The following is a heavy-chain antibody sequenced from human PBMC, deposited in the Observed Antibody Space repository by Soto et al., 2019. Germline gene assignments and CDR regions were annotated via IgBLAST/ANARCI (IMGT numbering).Heavy chain of an antibody. CDR1: GDSISSSY. Sequence: PSETLSLTCTVSGDSISSSYWSWIRQPPGKGLEWIGYIYYSGSTNYNPSLESRVTISIDTSKSQFSLKLTSVTAADTAVYYCARPGYYDSSGYVHDAFDIWGQGTMVTVS. CDR2: IYYSGST. J-gene: IGHJ3*02. D-gene: IGHD3-22*01. CDR3: ARPGYYDSSGYVHDAFDI. V-gene: IGHV4-59*01.